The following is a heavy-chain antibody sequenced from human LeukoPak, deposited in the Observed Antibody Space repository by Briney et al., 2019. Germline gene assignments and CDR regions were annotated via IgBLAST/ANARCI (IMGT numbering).Heavy chain of an antibody. CDR3: ASRDGSYGY. CDR2: ISGDGGST. J-gene: IGHJ4*02. CDR1: GFTFDDYA. V-gene: IGHV3-43*02. D-gene: IGHD1-26*01. Sequence: GGSLRLSCAASGFTFDDYAMHWVRHAPGKGLEWVSLISGDGGSTYYADSVKGRFTISRDNSKNSLYLQMNSLRAEDTAVYYCASRDGSYGYWGQGTLVTVSS.